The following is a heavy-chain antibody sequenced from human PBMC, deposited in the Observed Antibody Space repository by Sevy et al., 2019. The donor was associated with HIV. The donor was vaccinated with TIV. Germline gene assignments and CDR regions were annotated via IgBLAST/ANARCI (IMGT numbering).Heavy chain of an antibody. CDR1: GYSFTSYW. V-gene: IGHV5-51*01. D-gene: IGHD3-3*01. Sequence: GESLKISCKGSGYSFTSYWIVWVRQMPGKGLEWMGIIYPGDSDTRYSPSFQGQVTISADKSISTAYLQWSSLKASDTAMYYCARQSVYDIWSGYRRYNWFDPWGQGTLVTVSS. CDR3: ARQSVYDIWSGYRRYNWFDP. J-gene: IGHJ5*02. CDR2: IYPGDSDT.